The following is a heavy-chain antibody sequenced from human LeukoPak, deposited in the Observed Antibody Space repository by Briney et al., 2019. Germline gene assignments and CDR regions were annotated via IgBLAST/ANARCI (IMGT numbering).Heavy chain of an antibody. J-gene: IGHJ4*02. D-gene: IGHD3-22*01. CDR1: GFTFSTYA. CDR3: AKSRRYYDTSGFDY. V-gene: IGHV3-64*01. CDR2: ISSQGGTT. Sequence: PGGSLRLSCAASGFTFSTYAMHWVRQAPGKGLEYISLISSQGGTTYYANSVKGRFTISRDNSKNMLYLQMNSLRAEDTAVYYCAKSRRYYDTSGFDYWGQGTLVTVSS.